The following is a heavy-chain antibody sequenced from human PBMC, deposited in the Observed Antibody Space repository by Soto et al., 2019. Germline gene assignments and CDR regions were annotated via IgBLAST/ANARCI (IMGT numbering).Heavy chain of an antibody. J-gene: IGHJ4*02. D-gene: IGHD2-21*02. CDR1: GFIFNNYG. Sequence: QLVESGGGVVQPGGSLRLSCTASGFIFNNYGLHWVRQAPGKGLEWVSVISYDGANKYYSDSVRGRFSISRDDSKNTLPLQMNSLKVEDTAIYYCVKGTADFDYWGQGTLVTVSS. CDR3: VKGTADFDY. CDR2: ISYDGANK. V-gene: IGHV3-30*18.